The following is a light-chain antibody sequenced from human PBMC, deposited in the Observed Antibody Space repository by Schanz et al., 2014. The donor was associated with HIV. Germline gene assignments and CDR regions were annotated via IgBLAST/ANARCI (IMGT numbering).Light chain of an antibody. CDR3: QQYGSSPQALT. CDR1: QSVNTN. J-gene: IGKJ4*01. V-gene: IGKV3-15*01. CDR2: GAS. Sequence: EIVMTQSPATLSVSPGERATLSCRASQSVNTNLAWYQQKPGQAPRLLVYGASTRAAGIPARFSGSGSGTEFTLTISSLQSEDFAVYYCQQYGSSPQALTFGGGTKVEIK.